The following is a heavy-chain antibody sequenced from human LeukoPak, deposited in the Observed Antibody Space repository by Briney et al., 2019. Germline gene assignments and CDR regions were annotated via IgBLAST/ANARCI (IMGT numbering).Heavy chain of an antibody. CDR1: GYTFTSYG. J-gene: IGHJ4*02. V-gene: IGHV1-18*01. CDR2: ISAYNGNT. CDR3: ARDSQLLLAPPFDY. D-gene: IGHD2-2*01. Sequence: ASVKVSCKASGYTFTSYGISWVRQAPGQGLEWMGWISAYNGNTNYAQKLQGRVTMTTDTSTSTAYMELRSLRSDDTAVYYCARDSQLLLAPPFDYWGQGTLVTVSS.